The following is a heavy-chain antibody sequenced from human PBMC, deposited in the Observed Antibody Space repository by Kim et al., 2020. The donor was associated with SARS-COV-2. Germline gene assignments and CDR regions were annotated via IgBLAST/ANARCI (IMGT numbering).Heavy chain of an antibody. Sequence: KFQGRVTITADESTSTAYMELSSLRSEDTAVYYCARASGYYDSSGYPFDYWGQGTLVTVSS. CDR3: ARASGYYDSSGYPFDY. D-gene: IGHD3-22*01. V-gene: IGHV1-69*01. J-gene: IGHJ4*02.